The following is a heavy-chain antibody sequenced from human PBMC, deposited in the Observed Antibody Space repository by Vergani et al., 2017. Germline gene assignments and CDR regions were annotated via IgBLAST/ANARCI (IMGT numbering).Heavy chain of an antibody. CDR3: ARGASYFGSGQGDY. CDR1: GYTFTSYY. J-gene: IGHJ4*02. Sequence: QVQLVQSGAEVKKPGASVKVSCKASGYTFTSYYMPWVRQAPEQGLGWMGWINPHSGGTSSPPRFQGRVTMTRDTSITTAYMELSSLRSDDTAVYYCARGASYFGSGQGDYWGQGTLVTVTS. CDR2: INPHSGGT. D-gene: IGHD3-10*01. V-gene: IGHV1-2*02.